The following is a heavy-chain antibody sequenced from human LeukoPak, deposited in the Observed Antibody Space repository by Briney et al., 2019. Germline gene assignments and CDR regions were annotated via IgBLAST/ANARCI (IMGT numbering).Heavy chain of an antibody. Sequence: GGSLRLSCAASGFTFSSYGMHWVRQAPGKGLEWVAVISYDGSNKYYADSVKGRFTISRDNSKNTLYLQMNSLRAEDTAVYYCAKMGRGYSGYGGYFDYWGQGTLVTVSS. J-gene: IGHJ4*02. CDR1: GFTFSSYG. V-gene: IGHV3-30*18. CDR3: AKMGRGYSGYGGYFDY. CDR2: ISYDGSNK. D-gene: IGHD5-12*01.